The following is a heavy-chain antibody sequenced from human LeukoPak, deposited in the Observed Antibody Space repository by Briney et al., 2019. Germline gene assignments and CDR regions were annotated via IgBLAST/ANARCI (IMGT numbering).Heavy chain of an antibody. CDR3: ARSGRVVVSAAPFDY. D-gene: IGHD2-2*01. J-gene: IGHJ4*02. V-gene: IGHV1-2*02. CDR1: GYTFTGYY. Sequence: ASVKVSCKASGYTFTGYYMHWVRQAPGQGLEWMGWINPNSGGTNYAQKFQGRVTMTRDTSISTAYMELSRLRSDDTAVYYCARSGRVVVSAAPFDYWGQGTLVTVSS. CDR2: INPNSGGT.